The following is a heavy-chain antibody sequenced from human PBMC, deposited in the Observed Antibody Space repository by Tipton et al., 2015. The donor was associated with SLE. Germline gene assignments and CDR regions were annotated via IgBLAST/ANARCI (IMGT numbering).Heavy chain of an antibody. CDR3: ARDLGWDAFDI. Sequence: TLSLTCTVSGDSISNYYWSWIRQPPGKGLEWIGSIYHSGSTYYNPSLKSRVTISVDTSKNQFSLKLSSVTAADTAVYYCARDLGWDAFDIWGQGTMVAVSS. V-gene: IGHV4-38-2*02. D-gene: IGHD2-15*01. CDR2: IYHSGST. J-gene: IGHJ3*02. CDR1: GDSISNYY.